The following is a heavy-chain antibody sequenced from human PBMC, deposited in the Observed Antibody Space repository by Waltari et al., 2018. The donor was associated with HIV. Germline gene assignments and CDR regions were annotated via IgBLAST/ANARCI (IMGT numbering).Heavy chain of an antibody. J-gene: IGHJ5*02. CDR1: GRSMTSSSYY. Sequence: QLQLQESGPGLVKSSETLSLTCTVSGRSMTSSSYYWGWIRQPPGKGLEWIGSMSYSGSTYNNASLRSRLTISVDTSKNQFSLKLTSVTAADTAMYYCARSFSGYSNYFDPWGQGTLVTVSS. CDR3: ARSFSGYSNYFDP. D-gene: IGHD4-4*01. V-gene: IGHV4-39*01. CDR2: MSYSGST.